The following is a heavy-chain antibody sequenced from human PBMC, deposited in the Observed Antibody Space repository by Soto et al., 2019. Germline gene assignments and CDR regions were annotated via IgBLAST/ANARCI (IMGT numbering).Heavy chain of an antibody. V-gene: IGHV4-31*03. J-gene: IGHJ4*02. D-gene: IGHD2-2*01. CDR2: IYYSGNT. CDR3: VRGRDACKKAY. CDR1: GASISSGSGNSY. Sequence: SETLSLTCTVSGASISSGSGNSYWSWIRQHPGKGLEWIGFIYYSGNTYYNPSLKGRVTISVDTSKNQLSLRLTSVTAADTAAYYCVRGRDACKKAYWGQGTLVTVSS.